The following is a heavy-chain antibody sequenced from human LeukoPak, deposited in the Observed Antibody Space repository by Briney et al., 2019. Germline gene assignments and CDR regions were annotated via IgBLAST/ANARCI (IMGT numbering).Heavy chain of an antibody. CDR1: GDSISGGAFC. D-gene: IGHD3-10*01. CDR3: ARELWFANAPGSWLDP. V-gene: IGHV4-30-2*01. CDR2: IFHTGST. J-gene: IGHJ5*02. Sequence: PSDTLSLTCVVSGDSISGGAFCSSWIRQPPGKGLERIGYIFHTGSTFYNPSLKSRVTISVDNSKNQFSLRLTSVTAADTAVYYCARELWFANAPGSWLDPWGQGTLVTVSS.